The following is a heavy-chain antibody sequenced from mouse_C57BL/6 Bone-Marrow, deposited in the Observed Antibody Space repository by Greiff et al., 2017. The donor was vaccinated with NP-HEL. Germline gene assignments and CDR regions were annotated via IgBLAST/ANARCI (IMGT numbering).Heavy chain of an antibody. CDR2: ISDGGSYT. CDR3: ARGPLSFAY. J-gene: IGHJ3*01. Sequence: EVQLQESGGGLVKPGGSLKLSCAASGFTFSSYAMSWVRQTPEKRLEWVATISDGGSYTYYPDNVKGRFTISRDNAKNNLYLQMSHLKSEDTAMYYCARGPLSFAYWGQGTLVTVSA. V-gene: IGHV5-4*01. D-gene: IGHD6-1*01. CDR1: GFTFSSYA.